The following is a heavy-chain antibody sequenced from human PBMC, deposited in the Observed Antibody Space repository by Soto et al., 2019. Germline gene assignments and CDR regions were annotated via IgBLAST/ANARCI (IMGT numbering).Heavy chain of an antibody. D-gene: IGHD3-3*01. CDR2: ISAYNGNT. CDR1: GYTFTSYG. CDR3: ARFRDFWSGYYYVQH. V-gene: IGHV1-18*04. J-gene: IGHJ1*01. Sequence: ASVKVSCKASGYTFTSYGISWVRQAPVQGLEWMGWISAYNGNTNYAQKLQGRVTMTTDTSTSTAYMELRSLRSDDTAVYYCARFRDFWSGYYYVQHWGQGTLVTVS.